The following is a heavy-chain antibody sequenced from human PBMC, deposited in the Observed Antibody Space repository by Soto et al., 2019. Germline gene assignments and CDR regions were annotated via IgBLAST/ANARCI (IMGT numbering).Heavy chain of an antibody. CDR1: GFTVSSNY. J-gene: IGHJ3*02. Sequence: GGSLRLSCAASGFTVSSNYMSWVRQAPGKGLEWVSVIYSGGSTYYADSVKGRFTISRDNSKNTLYLQMNSLRAEGTAVYYCATKGIAAAGTRAFDIWGQGTMVTVSS. CDR2: IYSGGST. CDR3: ATKGIAAAGTRAFDI. V-gene: IGHV3-53*01. D-gene: IGHD6-13*01.